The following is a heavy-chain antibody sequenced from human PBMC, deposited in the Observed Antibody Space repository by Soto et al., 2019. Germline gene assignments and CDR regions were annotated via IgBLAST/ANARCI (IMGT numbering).Heavy chain of an antibody. CDR2: IDYSGST. CDR1: GGSISSHY. CDR3: ARESRGCSSTSCYREFDY. V-gene: IGHV4-59*11. Sequence: SETLSLTCTVSGGSISSHYWSWIRQSPGKGMEWIGNIDYSGSTNYNPSLKSRVTISVDTSKKQFSLKLRSVTGADTAVYYCARESRGCSSTSCYREFDYWGQGTLVTVSS. D-gene: IGHD2-2*02. J-gene: IGHJ4*02.